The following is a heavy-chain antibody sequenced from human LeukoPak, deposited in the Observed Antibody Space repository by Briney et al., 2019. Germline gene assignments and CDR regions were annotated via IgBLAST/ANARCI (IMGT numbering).Heavy chain of an antibody. CDR3: ARVDHMTTYPH. D-gene: IGHD1-14*01. J-gene: IGHJ4*02. CDR1: GGTFSSYA. Sequence: ASVKVSCKASGGTFSSYAISWVRQAPGQGLEWMGRIIPILGIANYAQKFQGRVTITADKSTSTAYMELSSLRSEDTAVYYCARVDHMTTYPHWGQGTLVTVSS. CDR2: IIPILGIA. V-gene: IGHV1-69*04.